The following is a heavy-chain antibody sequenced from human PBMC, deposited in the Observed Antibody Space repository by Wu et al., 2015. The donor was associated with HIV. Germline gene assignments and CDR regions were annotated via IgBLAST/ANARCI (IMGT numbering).Heavy chain of an antibody. CDR3: ARERYPPSYCSSTSCPSYFDY. D-gene: IGHD2-2*01. Sequence: QVQLVQSGAEVKKPGASVKVSCKASGYTFTSYGISWVRQAPGQGLEWMGWISAYNGNTNYAQKLQGRVTMTTDTSTSTAYMELRSLRSDDTAVYYCARERYPPSYCSSTSCPSYFDYWGQGTLVTVSS. CDR1: GYTFTSYG. V-gene: IGHV1-18*01. J-gene: IGHJ4*02. CDR2: ISAYNGNT.